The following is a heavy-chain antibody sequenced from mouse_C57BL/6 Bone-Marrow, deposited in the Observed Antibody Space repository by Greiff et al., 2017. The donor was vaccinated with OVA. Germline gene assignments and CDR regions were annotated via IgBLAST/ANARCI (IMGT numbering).Heavy chain of an antibody. CDR1: GFTFSSYA. V-gene: IGHV5-4*01. J-gene: IGHJ1*03. CDR3: AREELRRYFDV. Sequence: DVQLVESGGGLVKPGGSLKLSCAASGFTFSSYAMSWVRQTPEKRLEWVATISDGGSYTYYPDNVKGRFTISRDNAKNNLYLQMSHLKSEDTAMYYCAREELRRYFDVWGTGTTVTVSS. CDR2: ISDGGSYT.